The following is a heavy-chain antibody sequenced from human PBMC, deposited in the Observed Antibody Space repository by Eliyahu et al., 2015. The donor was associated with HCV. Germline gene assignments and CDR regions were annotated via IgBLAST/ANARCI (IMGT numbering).Heavy chain of an antibody. CDR2: ISGSGDTI. Sequence: QVQLVESGGGLVKPGGSLRLSCEASGFTFSDHYMTWIRQAPGKGLEWVSYISGSGDTIYYAASVKGRFSISRDNAKNSLYLQMNSLRAEDTAVYYCARDLGVEYSYGPLDYWGQGTLVTVSS. D-gene: IGHD5-18*01. CDR1: GFTFSDHY. J-gene: IGHJ4*02. CDR3: ARDLGVEYSYGPLDY. V-gene: IGHV3-11*01.